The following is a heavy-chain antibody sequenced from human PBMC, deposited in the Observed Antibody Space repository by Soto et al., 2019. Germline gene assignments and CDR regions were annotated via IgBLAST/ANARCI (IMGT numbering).Heavy chain of an antibody. J-gene: IGHJ6*02. D-gene: IGHD2-2*01. CDR1: GGSISSGGYY. V-gene: IGHV4-31*03. CDR3: AIVFYSCSSTSCLVDYYYGMDV. Sequence: SETLSLTCTVSGGSISSGGYYWSWIRQHPGKGLEWIGYIYYSGSTYYNPSLKSRVTISVDTSKNQFSLKLSSVTAADTAVYYCAIVFYSCSSTSCLVDYYYGMDVRGQGTTVTVSS. CDR2: IYYSGST.